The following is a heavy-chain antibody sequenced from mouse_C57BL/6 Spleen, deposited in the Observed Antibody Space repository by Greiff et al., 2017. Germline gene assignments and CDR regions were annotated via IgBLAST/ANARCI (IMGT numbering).Heavy chain of an antibody. CDR1: GFTFSDYY. J-gene: IGHJ4*01. CDR2: INYDGSST. Sequence: EVHLVESEGGLVQPGSSMKLSCTASGFTFSDYYMAWVRQVPEKGLEWVANINYDGSSTYYLDSLKSRFIISRDNAKNILYLQMSSLKSEDTATYYCARKDDYYAMDYWGQGTSVTVSS. V-gene: IGHV5-16*01. CDR3: ARKDDYYAMDY.